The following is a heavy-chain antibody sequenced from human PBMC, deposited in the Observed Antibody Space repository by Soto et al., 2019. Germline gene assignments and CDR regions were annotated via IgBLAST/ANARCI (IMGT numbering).Heavy chain of an antibody. CDR1: GGSFIGYY. CDR2: INHSGST. D-gene: IGHD3-3*01. V-gene: IGHV4-34*01. Sequence: LSETLSLTCAVYGGSFIGYYWSWIRQPPGKGLEWIGEINHSGSTNYNPSLKSRVTISVDTSKNQFSLKLSSVTAADTAVYYCARTRVLRFLEWLGYFDXWGQGTLVTVSS. J-gene: IGHJ4*02. CDR3: ARTRVLRFLEWLGYFDX.